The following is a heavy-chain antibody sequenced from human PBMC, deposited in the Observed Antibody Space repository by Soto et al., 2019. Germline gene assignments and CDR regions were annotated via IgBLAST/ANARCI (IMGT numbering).Heavy chain of an antibody. J-gene: IGHJ4*02. CDR1: GGSISSYY. Sequence: SETLSLTCTVSGGSISSYYWSWIRQPPGKGLEWIGYIYYSGSTNYNPSLKSRVTISVDTSKNQFSLKLSSVTAADTAVYYCAREGSITGTTYYFDYWGQGTLVTVSS. D-gene: IGHD1-7*01. V-gene: IGHV4-59*01. CDR2: IYYSGST. CDR3: AREGSITGTTYYFDY.